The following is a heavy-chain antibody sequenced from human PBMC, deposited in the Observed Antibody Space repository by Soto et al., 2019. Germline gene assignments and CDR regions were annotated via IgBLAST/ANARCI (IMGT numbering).Heavy chain of an antibody. CDR3: ARGSPYYYDSSGFFDY. Sequence: GGSLRLSCAASGFTFGSYAMHWVRQAPGKGLEWVAVISYDGSNKYYADSVKGRFTISRDNSKNTLYLQMNSLRAEDTAVYYCARGSPYYYDSSGFFDYWGQITLVTFSS. D-gene: IGHD3-22*01. J-gene: IGHJ4*02. CDR1: GFTFGSYA. CDR2: ISYDGSNK. V-gene: IGHV3-30-3*01.